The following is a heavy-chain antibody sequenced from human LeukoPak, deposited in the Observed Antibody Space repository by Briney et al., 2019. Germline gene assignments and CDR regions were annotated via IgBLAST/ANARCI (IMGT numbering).Heavy chain of an antibody. CDR2: IWYDGSNK. J-gene: IGHJ4*02. CDR1: GFTFSSYG. V-gene: IGHV3-33*01. Sequence: GGSLRLSCAASGFTFSSYGMHWVRQAPGKGLEWVALIWYDGSNKYYADSVKGRFTISRDNSKNTQYLQMNSLRAEDTAVYYCARDGELEVFDYWGQGTLVTVSS. D-gene: IGHD1-1*01. CDR3: ARDGELEVFDY.